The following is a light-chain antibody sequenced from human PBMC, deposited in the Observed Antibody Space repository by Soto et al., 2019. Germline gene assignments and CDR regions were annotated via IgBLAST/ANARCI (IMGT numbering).Light chain of an antibody. J-gene: IGLJ2*01. CDR1: SGSVSTNYY. CDR3: VLYMGGGSAL. CDR2: RTN. Sequence: QTVVPQEPSFSVSPGGTVTLTCGLTSGSVSTNYYPSRYHQTPGQAPRTLIYRTNSRSSGVPDRFSGSILGNKADLTITGAQADDESDYYCVLYMGGGSALFGGGTKVTVL. V-gene: IGLV8-61*01.